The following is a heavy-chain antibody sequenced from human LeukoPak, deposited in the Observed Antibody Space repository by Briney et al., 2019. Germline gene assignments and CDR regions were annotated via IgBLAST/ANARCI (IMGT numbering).Heavy chain of an antibody. Sequence: PSETLSLTCAVSGYSISSGYYWGWIRQPPGKGLEWIGSIYHSESTYYNPSLKSRVTISVDTSKNQFSLKLSSVTAADTAVYYCAMEVVPAAMWSLHWFDPWGQGTLVTVSS. V-gene: IGHV4-38-2*01. CDR3: AMEVVPAAMWSLHWFDP. CDR1: GYSISSGYY. CDR2: IYHSEST. J-gene: IGHJ5*02. D-gene: IGHD2-2*01.